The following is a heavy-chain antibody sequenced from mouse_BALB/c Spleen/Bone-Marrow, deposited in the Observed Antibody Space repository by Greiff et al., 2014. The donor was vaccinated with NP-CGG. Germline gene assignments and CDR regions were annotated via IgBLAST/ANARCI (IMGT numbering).Heavy chain of an antibody. J-gene: IGHJ2*01. D-gene: IGHD2-14*01. Sequence: QVHVKQSGAELAKPGASVKMSCKASGYTFTSYWMHWVKQRPGQGLEWIGYINPSTTYSAYNQKFKGKATLTADKSSSTAYMQLSSLTSEDSAVYYCALYYRYDYFDYWGQGTTLTVSS. CDR2: INPSTTYS. CDR1: GYTFTSYW. CDR3: ALYYRYDYFDY. V-gene: IGHV1-7*01.